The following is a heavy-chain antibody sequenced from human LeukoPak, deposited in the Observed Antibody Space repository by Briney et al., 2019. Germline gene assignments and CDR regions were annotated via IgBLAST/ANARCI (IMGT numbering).Heavy chain of an antibody. V-gene: IGHV4-59*01. CDR1: GGSISSYY. J-gene: IGHJ3*02. CDR2: IYYSGST. CDR3: ARDPGGYGDYAAFDI. D-gene: IGHD4-17*01. Sequence: PSETLSLTCTVSGGSISSYYWSWIRQPPGKGLGWIGYIYYSGSTNYNPSLKSRVTISVDTSKNQFSLKLSSVTAADTAVYYCARDPGGYGDYAAFDIWGQGTTVTVSS.